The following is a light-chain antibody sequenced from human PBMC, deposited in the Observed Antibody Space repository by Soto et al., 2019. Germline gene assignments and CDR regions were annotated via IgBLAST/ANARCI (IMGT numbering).Light chain of an antibody. CDR1: SRNVGYYDY. Sequence: QSAPTHLASASAFPGPSVTISPPDTSRNVGYYDYVSLYQQHPGKAPKLVIYEATKRPSGVPNCVSASKSVNTASLTASGLRAEDEAVYYCRSYAGSNDFVFGSGTKVPVL. CDR3: RSYAGSNDFV. J-gene: IGLJ1*01. CDR2: EAT. V-gene: IGLV2-8*01.